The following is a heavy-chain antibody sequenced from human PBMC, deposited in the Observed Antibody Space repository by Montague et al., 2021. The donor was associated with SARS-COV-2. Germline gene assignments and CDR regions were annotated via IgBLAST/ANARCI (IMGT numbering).Heavy chain of an antibody. CDR2: IYYSGST. Sequence: SETLSLTCSVSGGSISSTSYYWGWLRQPPGKGLEWIGSIYYSGSTYYXXXLRSRVTISVDTSKNQFSLKPSSVTAADMAVYYCASPIVVVTATNYYGMDVWGKGTRVTASS. CDR3: ASPIVVVTATNYYGMDV. J-gene: IGHJ6*04. D-gene: IGHD2-21*02. CDR1: GGSISSTSYY. V-gene: IGHV4-39*01.